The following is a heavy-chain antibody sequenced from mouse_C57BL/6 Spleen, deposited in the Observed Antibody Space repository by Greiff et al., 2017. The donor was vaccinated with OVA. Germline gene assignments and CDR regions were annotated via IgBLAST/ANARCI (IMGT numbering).Heavy chain of an antibody. CDR2: IDPSDSYT. J-gene: IGHJ1*03. Sequence: VQLQQPGAELVKPGASVKLSCKASGYTFTSYWMQWVKQRPGQGLEWIGEIDPSDSYTNYNQKFKGKATLTVDTSSSTAYMQLSSLTSEDSAVYYCARGDYYGSSWYSDVWGTGTTVTVSS. CDR3: ARGDYYGSSWYSDV. V-gene: IGHV1-50*01. CDR1: GYTFTSYW. D-gene: IGHD1-1*01.